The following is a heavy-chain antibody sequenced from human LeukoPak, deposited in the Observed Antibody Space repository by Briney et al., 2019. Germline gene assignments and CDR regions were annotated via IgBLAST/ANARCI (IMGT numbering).Heavy chain of an antibody. V-gene: IGHV3-48*04. D-gene: IGHD1-26*01. J-gene: IGHJ3*02. Sequence: PGGSLRLSCAASGFTFSSYSLNWVRQAPGKGLEWVSYISSSSSTIYYADSVKGRFTISRDNAKNSLYLQMNSLRAEDTAVYYCAPDSGSYYIHHAFDIWGQGTMVTVSS. CDR1: GFTFSSYS. CDR3: APDSGSYYIHHAFDI. CDR2: ISSSSSTI.